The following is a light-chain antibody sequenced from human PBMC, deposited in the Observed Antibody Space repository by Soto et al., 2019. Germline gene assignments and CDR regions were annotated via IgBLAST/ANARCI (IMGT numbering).Light chain of an antibody. CDR1: QDFSNF. V-gene: IGKV1-9*01. Sequence: IEMRPSPAPLCASIGDKITITGRASQDFSNFLAWYQQKPGRAPKLLMYDASTLQSGVPSRFSGSGSGTEFTLTISSLQPEDFATYYCQQLYSFPLTFGGGTKADIK. CDR3: QQLYSFPLT. CDR2: DAS. J-gene: IGKJ4*01.